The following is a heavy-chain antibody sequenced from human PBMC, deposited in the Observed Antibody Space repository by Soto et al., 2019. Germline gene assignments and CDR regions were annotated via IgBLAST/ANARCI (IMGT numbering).Heavy chain of an antibody. CDR1: GFTFGDYA. CDR2: IRSKAYGGTT. V-gene: IGHV3-49*04. Sequence: GRSLRLSCTASGFTFGDYAMSWVRQAPGKGLEWVGFIRSKAYGGTTEYAASVKGRFTISRDDSKSIAYLQMNSLKTEDTAVYYCIAYDSSGYYYDYWGQGTLVTVSS. CDR3: IAYDSSGYYYDY. D-gene: IGHD3-22*01. J-gene: IGHJ4*02.